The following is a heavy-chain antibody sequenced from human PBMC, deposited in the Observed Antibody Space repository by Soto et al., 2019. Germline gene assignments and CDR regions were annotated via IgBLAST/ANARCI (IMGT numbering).Heavy chain of an antibody. CDR1: GGSISSYY. J-gene: IGHJ5*02. CDR3: ARDSKDDSSGYYAGFDL. Sequence: PSETLSLTCTVSGGSISSYYWSWIRQPPGKGLEWIGYIYYSGSTNYNPSLKSRVTISVDTSKNQFSLKLSSVTAADTAVYYCARDSKDDSSGYYAGFDLWGQGTLVTVSS. V-gene: IGHV4-59*01. CDR2: IYYSGST. D-gene: IGHD3-22*01.